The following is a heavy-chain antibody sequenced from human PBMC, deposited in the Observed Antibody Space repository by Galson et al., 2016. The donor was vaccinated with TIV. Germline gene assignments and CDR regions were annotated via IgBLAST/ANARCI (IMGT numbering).Heavy chain of an antibody. V-gene: IGHV3-23*01. D-gene: IGHD2-2*01. CDR3: GGRLRDQSVSEF. J-gene: IGHJ1*01. Sequence: SLRLSCAASGFSSSTSWINWVRQAPGKGLEWVPTIGTDADRTHYADSVKGRFTISRDNSKNSLYLQMHSLRAEDTAVYYCGGRLRDQSVSEFWGQGTLVSVSS. CDR2: IGTDADRT. CDR1: GFSSSTSW.